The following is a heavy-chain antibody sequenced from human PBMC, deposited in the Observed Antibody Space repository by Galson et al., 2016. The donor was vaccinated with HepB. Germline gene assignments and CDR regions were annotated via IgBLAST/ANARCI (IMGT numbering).Heavy chain of an antibody. V-gene: IGHV4-39*01. D-gene: IGHD2/OR15-2a*01. Sequence: SETLSLTCTVSGGSITTSNYYWGWIRQAPGKGLEWIGAIYYSGSSYSNPSLKSRVTISVDTSKKQFSLKLTSVTAADAAVYYCARQGFLYGMDVWGRGTTVTVSS. J-gene: IGHJ6*04. CDR2: IYYSGSS. CDR1: GGSITTSNYY. CDR3: ARQGFLYGMDV.